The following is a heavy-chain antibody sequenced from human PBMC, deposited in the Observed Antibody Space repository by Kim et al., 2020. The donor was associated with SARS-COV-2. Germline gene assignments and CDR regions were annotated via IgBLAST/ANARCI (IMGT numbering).Heavy chain of an antibody. Sequence: GGSLRLSCAASGFTLSSYGMHWVRQAPGKGLEWVAVISYDGSNKYYADSVKGRFTISRDNSKNTLYLQMNSLRAEDTAVYYCAKDGSLDNIRFLEPDFDYWGQGTLVTVSS. J-gene: IGHJ4*02. D-gene: IGHD3-3*01. V-gene: IGHV3-30*18. CDR2: ISYDGSNK. CDR1: GFTLSSYG. CDR3: AKDGSLDNIRFLEPDFDY.